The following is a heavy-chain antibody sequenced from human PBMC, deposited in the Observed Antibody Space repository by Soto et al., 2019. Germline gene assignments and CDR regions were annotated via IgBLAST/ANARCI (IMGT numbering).Heavy chain of an antibody. J-gene: IGHJ6*02. D-gene: IGHD2-15*01. CDR2: IYHSGST. Sequence: SETLSLTCAVSGGSISSGGYSWSWIRQPPGKGLEWIGYIYHSGSTYYNPSLKSRVTISVDRSKNQFSLKLSSVTAADTAVYYCARAVSSRYCSGGSCNYYYYGMDVWGQGTTVTVSS. CDR3: ARAVSSRYCSGGSCNYYYYGMDV. CDR1: GGSISSGGYS. V-gene: IGHV4-30-2*01.